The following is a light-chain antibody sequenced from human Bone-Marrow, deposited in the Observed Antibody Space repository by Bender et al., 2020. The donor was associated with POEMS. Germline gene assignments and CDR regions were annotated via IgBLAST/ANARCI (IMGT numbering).Light chain of an antibody. J-gene: IGLJ2*01. CDR1: RLEDRN. Sequence: SYDLTQPPSVSVSPGETAKITCSGHRLEDRNVGWYQQKPGQSPVLLIYQDFRRPSGIPERFSGSSSGTTVTLTISGVQAEDESDYYCQSADSSGTYSVVFGGGTKLTVL. CDR2: QDF. V-gene: IGLV3-25*03. CDR3: QSADSSGTYSVV.